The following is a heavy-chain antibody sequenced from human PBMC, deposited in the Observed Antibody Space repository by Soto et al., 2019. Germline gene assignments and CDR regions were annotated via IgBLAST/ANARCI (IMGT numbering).Heavy chain of an antibody. J-gene: IGHJ4*02. CDR1: GFTFSGFD. CDR2: IGTAGDT. D-gene: IGHD2-15*01. Sequence: GGSLRLSCEASGFTFSGFDMHWVRQPTGKGLDWVSTIGTAGDTYYAVSVKGRFTISRDNATNSLSLKMNSVRAGDTAVYFCARGQEVGAHFFDSWGQGTQVTVSS. CDR3: ARGQEVGAHFFDS. V-gene: IGHV3-13*01.